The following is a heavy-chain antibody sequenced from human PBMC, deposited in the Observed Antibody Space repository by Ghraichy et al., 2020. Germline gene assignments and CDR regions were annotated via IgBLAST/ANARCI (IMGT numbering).Heavy chain of an antibody. D-gene: IGHD3-3*01. CDR3: ARDDITIFGVVIIEGGYFDY. CDR1: GFTFSSYS. Sequence: GGSLRLSCAASGFTFSSYSMNWVRQAPGKGLEWVSSISSSSSYIYYADSVKGRFTISRDNAKNSLYLQMNSLRAEDTAVYYCARDDITIFGVVIIEGGYFDYWGQGTLVTVSS. CDR2: ISSSSSYI. V-gene: IGHV3-21*01. J-gene: IGHJ4*02.